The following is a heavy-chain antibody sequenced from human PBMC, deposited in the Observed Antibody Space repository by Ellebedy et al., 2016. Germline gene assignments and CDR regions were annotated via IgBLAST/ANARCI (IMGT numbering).Heavy chain of an antibody. D-gene: IGHD5-18*01. CDR3: ARGYNYVYLDY. CDR2: IYYSGST. Sequence: SETLSLTCTVSGGSISSYYWSWIRQPPGKGLEWIGYIYYSGSTNYNPSLKSRVTISVDTSKNHFSLKLTYVTAADTAVYYCARGYNYVYLDYWGQGTLGTVSS. J-gene: IGHJ4*02. CDR1: GGSISSYY. V-gene: IGHV4-59*08.